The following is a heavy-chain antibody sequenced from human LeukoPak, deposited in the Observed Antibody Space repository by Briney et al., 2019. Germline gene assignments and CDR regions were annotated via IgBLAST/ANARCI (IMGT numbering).Heavy chain of an antibody. J-gene: IGHJ4*02. CDR3: ASRATKVRGVSIIRDY. Sequence: KVGGSLRLSCAASGFTFSDYYMSWIRQAPGKGLEWVSYISSISYRNYAESVKGRFTISRDNAKNSVYLQMNSLRADDTAVYYCASRATKVRGVSIIRDYWGQGTLVTVSS. CDR2: ISSISYR. D-gene: IGHD3-10*01. CDR1: GFTFSDYY. V-gene: IGHV3-11*06.